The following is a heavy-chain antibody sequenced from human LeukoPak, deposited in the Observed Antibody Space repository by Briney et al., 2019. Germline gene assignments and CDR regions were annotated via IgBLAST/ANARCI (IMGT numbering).Heavy chain of an antibody. J-gene: IGHJ4*02. D-gene: IGHD3-16*02. Sequence: SETLSLTCAVYGGSFSGYYWSWIRQPPGKGLEWIGEINHSGSTNYNPSLKSRVTISVDTSKNQFSLKLSSVTAADTAVYYCARAMITFGGVIVIPSALDYWGQGTLVTVSS. CDR3: ARAMITFGGVIVIPSALDY. CDR1: GGSFSGYY. CDR2: INHSGST. V-gene: IGHV4-34*01.